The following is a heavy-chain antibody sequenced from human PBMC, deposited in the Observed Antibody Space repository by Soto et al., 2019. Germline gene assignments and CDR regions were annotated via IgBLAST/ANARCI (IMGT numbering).Heavy chain of an antibody. CDR1: GGSFDGYY. Sequence: SETLSLTCALYGGSFDGYYWSWIRQSPGKGLEWIGEIYHSGSTNYSPSLKSRVVLTLDTPQNQFSMRLTSVTAADTAVYYGARCPVETASFDAWVQGTLVTVSS. V-gene: IGHV4-34*01. CDR2: IYHSGST. CDR3: ARCPVETASFDA. D-gene: IGHD2-15*01. J-gene: IGHJ4*02.